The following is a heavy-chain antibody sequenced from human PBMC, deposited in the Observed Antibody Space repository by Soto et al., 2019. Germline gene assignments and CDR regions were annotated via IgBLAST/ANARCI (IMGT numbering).Heavy chain of an antibody. CDR2: ISYDGSNK. J-gene: IGHJ4*02. V-gene: IGHV3-30*04. Sequence: QVQLVESGGGVVQPGRSLRLSCAASGFTFSSYAMHWVRQAPGKGLEWVAVISYDGSNKYYADSVKGRFTISRDNSKNTLYLQMNSLRAEDTAVYYCAKDRSEWELPGGFDYWGQGTLVTVSS. D-gene: IGHD1-26*01. CDR1: GFTFSSYA. CDR3: AKDRSEWELPGGFDY.